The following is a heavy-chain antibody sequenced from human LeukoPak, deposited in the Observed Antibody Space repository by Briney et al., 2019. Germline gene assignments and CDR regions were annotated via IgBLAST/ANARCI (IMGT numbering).Heavy chain of an antibody. V-gene: IGHV4-38-2*01. D-gene: IGHD1-26*01. J-gene: IGHJ6*03. Sequence: SETLSLTCADSGYSISSGYYWGWIRQPPGKGLEWIGSIYYSGSTCYNPSLKSRVTISVDTSKNQFSLKLSSVTAADTAVYYCARVPMRWEPPGYYYYMDVWGKGTTVTVSS. CDR3: ARVPMRWEPPGYYYYMDV. CDR1: GYSISSGYY. CDR2: IYYSGST.